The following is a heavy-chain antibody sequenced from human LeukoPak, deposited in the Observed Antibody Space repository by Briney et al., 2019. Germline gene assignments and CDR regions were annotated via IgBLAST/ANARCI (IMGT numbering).Heavy chain of an antibody. Sequence: PSETLSLTCTVSGGSISSYYWSWIRQPPGKGLEWIGYIYYSGSTNYDPSLKSRVTISVDTSKNQFSLKLSSVTAADTAVYYCARGLGDGYINYGGPYYFDYWGQGTLVTVSS. D-gene: IGHD5-24*01. CDR3: ARGLGDGYINYGGPYYFDY. CDR1: GGSISSYY. V-gene: IGHV4-59*01. CDR2: IYYSGST. J-gene: IGHJ4*02.